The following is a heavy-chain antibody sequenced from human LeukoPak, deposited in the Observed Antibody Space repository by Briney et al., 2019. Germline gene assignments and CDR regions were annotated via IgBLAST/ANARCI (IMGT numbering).Heavy chain of an antibody. V-gene: IGHV4-4*07. D-gene: IGHD6-13*01. J-gene: IGHJ4*02. CDR2: IYSTGST. CDR1: GGSISSYY. Sequence: SETLTLTCTVSGGSISSYYWSWIRQPAGKGLEWIGRIYSTGSTNYNPSLKSRVTMSVDTSKNQFSLRLRSVTAADTAVYYCARQIASAGTAGFDFWGQGALVTVSS. CDR3: ARQIASAGTAGFDF.